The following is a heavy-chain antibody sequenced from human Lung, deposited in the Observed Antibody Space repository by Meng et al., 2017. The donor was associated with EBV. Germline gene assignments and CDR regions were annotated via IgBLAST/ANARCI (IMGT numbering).Heavy chain of an antibody. CDR1: GVSIRFGDYY. V-gene: IGHV4-30-4*08. CDR2: IYDSGST. J-gene: IGHJ5*02. D-gene: IGHD6-6*01. CDR3: AREYSSSSGLPGP. Sequence: QVQRQESGPGLVKPSQTLSLTCTVSGVSIRFGDYYWSWIRQPPGKGLEWIGYIYDSGSTSYNPSLMSRVTISVDTSRNQFSLKLTSVTAADTAVYYCAREYSSSSGLPGPWGQGTLVTVSS.